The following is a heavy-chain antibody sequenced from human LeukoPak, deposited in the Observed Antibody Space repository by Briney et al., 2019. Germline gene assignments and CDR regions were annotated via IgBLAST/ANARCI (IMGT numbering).Heavy chain of an antibody. CDR3: TRDQALSGSGPHFAD. V-gene: IGHV3-30-3*01. CDR2: ISYDGSSK. D-gene: IGHD6-19*01. CDR1: GFTFSNYA. J-gene: IGHJ4*02. Sequence: PGGSLRLSCAASGFTFSNYAIHWVRQAPGKGLEWVTFISYDGSSKSYADSVKGRFTISRDNSKNTLYLQMNSLRVEDAAVYYCTRDQALSGSGPHFADWGQGTLVTVSS.